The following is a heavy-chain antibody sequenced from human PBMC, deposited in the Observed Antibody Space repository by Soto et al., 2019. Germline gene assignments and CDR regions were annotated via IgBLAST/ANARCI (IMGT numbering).Heavy chain of an antibody. CDR3: ATGTVVPAAMLRFYYYYGMDV. D-gene: IGHD2-2*01. J-gene: IGHJ6*02. CDR2: IIPIFGTA. V-gene: IGHV1-69*13. Sequence: ASVKVSCKASGGTFSSYAISWVRQAPGQGLEWMGGIIPIFGTANYAQKFQGRVTITADESTSTAYMELSSLRSEDTAVYYCATGTVVPAAMLRFYYYYGMDVWGQGTTVTVSS. CDR1: GGTFSSYA.